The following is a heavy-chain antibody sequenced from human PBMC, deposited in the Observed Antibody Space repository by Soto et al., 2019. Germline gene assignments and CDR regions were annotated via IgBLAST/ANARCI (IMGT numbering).Heavy chain of an antibody. CDR1: GFSLSTSGVG. J-gene: IGHJ1*01. CDR3: AHRHAIAVAGTSIWRIPSAGERITKLRTEYFQH. CDR2: IYWDDDK. V-gene: IGHV2-5*02. D-gene: IGHD6-13*01. Sequence: QITLKESGPPLVKPTQTLTLTCTFSGFSLSTSGVGVGWIRQPPGKALEWLALIYWDDDKRYSPSLKSRLTITKDTSKNQVVLTMTNMDPVDTATYYCAHRHAIAVAGTSIWRIPSAGERITKLRTEYFQHWGQGTLVTVSS.